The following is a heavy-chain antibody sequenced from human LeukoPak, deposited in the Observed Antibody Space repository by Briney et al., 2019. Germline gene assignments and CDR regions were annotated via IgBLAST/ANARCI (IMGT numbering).Heavy chain of an antibody. CDR2: ISGSGGST. J-gene: IGHJ3*02. D-gene: IGHD6-13*01. Sequence: GGSLRLSCAASGFTFSSYAMSWVRQAPGKGLEWVSAISGSGGSTYCADSVKGRFTISRDNSKNTLYLQMNSLRAEDTAVYYCAKLSIAAAGSYDAFDIWGQGTMVTVSS. CDR3: AKLSIAAAGSYDAFDI. CDR1: GFTFSSYA. V-gene: IGHV3-23*01.